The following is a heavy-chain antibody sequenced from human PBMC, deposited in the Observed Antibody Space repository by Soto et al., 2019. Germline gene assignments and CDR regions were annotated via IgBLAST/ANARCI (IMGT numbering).Heavy chain of an antibody. V-gene: IGHV4-4*02. CDR2: IYHSGSP. J-gene: IGHJ5*02. CDR1: GGSISSGTW. Sequence: QVQLQESGPGLVKPSGTLSLTCAVSGGSISSGTWWSWVRQSPGRGLEWIGEIYHSGSPNYNPSLKSRVTMSVDKSKNLFSLSLSSVPAADSALYDFARRIPAAPNWFDPWGQGTLVTVSS. D-gene: IGHD2-2*01. CDR3: ARRIPAAPNWFDP.